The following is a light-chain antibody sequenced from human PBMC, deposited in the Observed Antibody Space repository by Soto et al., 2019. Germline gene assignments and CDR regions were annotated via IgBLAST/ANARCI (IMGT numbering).Light chain of an antibody. J-gene: IGLJ1*01. CDR3: NSYTNTGARI. Sequence: QSALTQPASVCGSPGQSITISCTGTSSDVGAKDFVSWYQQLPGKAPKVMIYEVSNRPSGVSNRFSGSKSGNTAALTISGLQTEDEADYYCNSYTNTGARIFGTGTKVTVL. CDR2: EVS. CDR1: SSDVGAKDF. V-gene: IGLV2-14*01.